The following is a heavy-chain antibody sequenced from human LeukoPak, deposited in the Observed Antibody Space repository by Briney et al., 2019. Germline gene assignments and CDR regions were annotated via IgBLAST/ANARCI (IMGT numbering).Heavy chain of an antibody. CDR2: IIPIFGTA. V-gene: IGHV1-69*13. J-gene: IGHJ4*02. Sequence: SVKVSCKASGGTFISYAISWVRQAPGQGLEWMGGIIPIFGTANYAQKFQGRVTITADESTSTAYMELSNLRSEDTAVYYCATGAVAGTGAYWGQGTLVNVSS. CDR3: ATGAVAGTGAY. CDR1: GGTFISYA. D-gene: IGHD6-19*01.